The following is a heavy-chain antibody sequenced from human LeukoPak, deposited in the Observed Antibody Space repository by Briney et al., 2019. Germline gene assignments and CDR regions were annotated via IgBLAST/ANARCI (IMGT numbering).Heavy chain of an antibody. V-gene: IGHV4-30-4*01. J-gene: IGHJ3*02. D-gene: IGHD4-11*01. Sequence: SQTLSLTCTVSGGSISSGDYYWSWIRQPPGKGLEWIGYIYYSGSTYYNPSLKSRVTISVDTSKNQFSLKLSSVTAADAAVYYCARDDMTTDAFDIWGQGTMVTVSS. CDR3: ARDDMTTDAFDI. CDR2: IYYSGST. CDR1: GGSISSGDYY.